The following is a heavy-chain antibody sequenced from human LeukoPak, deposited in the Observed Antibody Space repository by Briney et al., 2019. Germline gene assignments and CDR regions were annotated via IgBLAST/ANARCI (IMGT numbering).Heavy chain of an antibody. D-gene: IGHD3-22*01. Sequence: GASVKVTCKASGYTFSVNAMYWVRQAPGQGLEWMGWINTNAGNATYVQGFAGRFVFSRDTSVSTAYLQIFRLKAEGTAVYYCARDPRSGHYVDYWGQGTLVTVSS. CDR2: INTNAGNA. V-gene: IGHV7-4-1*01. J-gene: IGHJ4*02. CDR1: GYTFSVNA. CDR3: ARDPRSGHYVDY.